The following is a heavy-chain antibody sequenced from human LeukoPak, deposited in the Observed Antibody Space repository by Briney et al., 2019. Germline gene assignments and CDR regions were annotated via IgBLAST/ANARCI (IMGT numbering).Heavy chain of an antibody. D-gene: IGHD1-26*01. J-gene: IGHJ4*02. CDR2: ISTTGGTT. CDR3: AKEYTGTFSPFPSYFDN. V-gene: IGHV3-23*01. CDR1: GFTFSSYG. Sequence: PSGGSLRLSCAASGFTFSSYGMSWVRQAPGKGLEWVSAISTTGGTTYYADSVKGRFTISRDNSQNTLYLQMNSLRAEDTAIYYCAKEYTGTFSPFPSYFDNWGQGTLVTVSS.